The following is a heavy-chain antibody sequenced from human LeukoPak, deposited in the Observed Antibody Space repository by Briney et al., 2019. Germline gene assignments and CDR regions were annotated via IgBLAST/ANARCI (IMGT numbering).Heavy chain of an antibody. CDR2: IYHSGST. V-gene: IGHV4-38-2*02. CDR1: GYSISGGYY. CDR3: ARFSGSYSYFDY. J-gene: IGHJ4*02. Sequence: SETLSLTCTVSGYSISGGYYWGWIRQPPGKGLEWIGSIYHSGSTYYNPSLKSRVTISVDTSKNQFSLKLSSVTAADTAVYYCARFSGSYSYFDYWGQGTLVTVSS. D-gene: IGHD1-26*01.